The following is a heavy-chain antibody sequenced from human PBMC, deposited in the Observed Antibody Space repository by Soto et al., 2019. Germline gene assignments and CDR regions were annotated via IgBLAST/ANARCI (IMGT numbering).Heavy chain of an antibody. V-gene: IGHV1-18*01. CDR3: AXGRGVVIPAGTPDAFDV. CDR2: ISAFNGYT. Sequence: SVKVPCNASGYIFNKHGLNWVRQAPGQGLEWMGRISAFNGYTNFAQKFQGRVTLTTDTSTNTAYMELSSLRSDDTAIYYCAXGRGVVIPAGTPDAFDVWGQGTMVTVSS. CDR1: GYIFNKHG. J-gene: IGHJ3*01. D-gene: IGHD2-21*01.